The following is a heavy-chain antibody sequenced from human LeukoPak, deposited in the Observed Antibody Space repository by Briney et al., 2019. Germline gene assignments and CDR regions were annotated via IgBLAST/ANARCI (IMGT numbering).Heavy chain of an antibody. CDR2: IWYDGSNK. Sequence: PGGSLRLSCAASGFTFSSYGMHWVRQAPGKGLEWVAGIWYDGSNKYYADSVKGRFTISRENYKNTLYLQMNSLRAEDTAVYYCAKESWFGELSLDYWGQGTLVTVSS. V-gene: IGHV3-33*06. J-gene: IGHJ4*02. CDR1: GFTFSSYG. CDR3: AKESWFGELSLDY. D-gene: IGHD3-10*01.